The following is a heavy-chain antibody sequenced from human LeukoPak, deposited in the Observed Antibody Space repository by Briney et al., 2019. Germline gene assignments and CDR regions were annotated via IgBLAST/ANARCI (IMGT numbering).Heavy chain of an antibody. CDR1: GFTFSSYA. V-gene: IGHV3-23*01. CDR3: AKAGTPFDYYYYYMDV. Sequence: GGSLRLSCAASGFTFSSYAMSWVRQAPGKGLEWVSAISGSGGSTYYEDPVKGRFTTSRDNSKTTLYLQMNSLRAEDTAVYYCAKAGTPFDYYYYYMDVWGKGTTVTVSS. D-gene: IGHD6-13*01. J-gene: IGHJ6*03. CDR2: ISGSGGST.